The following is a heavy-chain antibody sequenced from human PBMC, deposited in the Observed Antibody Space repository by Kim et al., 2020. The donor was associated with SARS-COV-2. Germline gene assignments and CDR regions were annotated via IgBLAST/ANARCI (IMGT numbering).Heavy chain of an antibody. V-gene: IGHV1-2*04. CDR1: GYTFTGYY. CDR3: ATSIAAAGSPLYYYYGMDV. D-gene: IGHD6-13*01. J-gene: IGHJ6*02. Sequence: ASVKVSCKASGYTFTGYYMHWVRQAPGQGLEWMGWINPNSGGTNYAQKFQGWVTMTRDTSISTAYMELSRLRSDDTAVYYCATSIAAAGSPLYYYYGMDVWGQGTTVTVSS. CDR2: INPNSGGT.